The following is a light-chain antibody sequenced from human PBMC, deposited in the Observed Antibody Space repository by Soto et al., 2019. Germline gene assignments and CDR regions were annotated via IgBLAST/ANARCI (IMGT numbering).Light chain of an antibody. CDR3: CSDAGSYTLV. J-gene: IGLJ3*02. Sequence: QSALTQPRSVSGSPGQSVTISCTGTSSDVGGYNYVSWYQQHPGKAPKLMIYDVSKRPSGVPDRFSGSKSGNTASLTNSGLQAEDEADDYCCSDAGSYTLVFGGGTKLTVL. CDR1: SSDVGGYNY. V-gene: IGLV2-11*01. CDR2: DVS.